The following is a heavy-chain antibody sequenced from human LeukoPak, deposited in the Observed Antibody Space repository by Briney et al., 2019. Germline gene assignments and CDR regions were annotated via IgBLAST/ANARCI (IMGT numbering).Heavy chain of an antibody. CDR3: ARADLIAAADMYYFDY. CDR2: INNDGSST. Sequence: GGSLRLSCAASGFTFSSYWMHWVRQAPGKGLVWVSHINNDGSSTTYADSVKGRFTISRDNSKNTLYLQMNSLRAEDTAVYYCARADLIAAADMYYFDYWGQGTLVTVSS. V-gene: IGHV3-74*01. CDR1: GFTFSSYW. D-gene: IGHD6-13*01. J-gene: IGHJ4*02.